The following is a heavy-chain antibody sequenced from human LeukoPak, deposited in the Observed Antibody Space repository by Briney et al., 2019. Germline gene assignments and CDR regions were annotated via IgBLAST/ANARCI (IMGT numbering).Heavy chain of an antibody. D-gene: IGHD6-13*01. Sequence: SVKVSCKASGGTFSSYAISWVRQAPGQGLEWMGGSIPIFGTANYAQKFQGRVTITTDESTSTAYMELSSLRSEDAAVYYCASGYSSSWYGGIFDYWGQGTLVTVSS. CDR2: SIPIFGTA. V-gene: IGHV1-69*05. CDR3: ASGYSSSWYGGIFDY. J-gene: IGHJ4*02. CDR1: GGTFSSYA.